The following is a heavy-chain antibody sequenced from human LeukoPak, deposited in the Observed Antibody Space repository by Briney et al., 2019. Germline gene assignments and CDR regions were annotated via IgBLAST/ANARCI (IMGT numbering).Heavy chain of an antibody. CDR3: ARARDTAIHY. D-gene: IGHD5-18*01. V-gene: IGHV4-31*03. CDR2: IYYSGST. J-gene: IGHJ4*02. CDR1: GGSISSGGSY. Sequence: SETLSLTCTVSGGSISSGGSYWGWIRQHPGKGLEWIGYIYYSGSTNYNPSLKSRVIMSVDTSKNQFSLKLSSVTAADTAVYYCARARDTAIHYWGQGTLVTVSS.